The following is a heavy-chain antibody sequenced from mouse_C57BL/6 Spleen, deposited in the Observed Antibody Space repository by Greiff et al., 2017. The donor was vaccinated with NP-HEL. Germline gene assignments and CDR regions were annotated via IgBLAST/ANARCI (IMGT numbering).Heavy chain of an antibody. V-gene: IGHV1-52*01. Sequence: QVHVKQPGAELVRPGSSVKLSCKASGYTFTSYWMHWVKQRPIQGLEWIGNIDPSDSETHYNQKFKDKATLTVDKSSSTAYMQLSSLTSEDSAVYYCARGYYGKDFDYWGQGTTLTVSS. CDR1: GYTFTSYW. CDR3: ARGYYGKDFDY. J-gene: IGHJ2*01. CDR2: IDPSDSET. D-gene: IGHD1-1*01.